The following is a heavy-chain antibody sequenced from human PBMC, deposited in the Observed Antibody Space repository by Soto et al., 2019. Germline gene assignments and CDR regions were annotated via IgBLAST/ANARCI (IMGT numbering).Heavy chain of an antibody. J-gene: IGHJ4*02. D-gene: IGHD2-15*01. CDR2: INIDGSRT. CDR3: ARDFAGRDDY. Sequence: EVQLVESGGGLVQPGGSLRLSCAASGFTLSNNWMHWVRQAPGEGLVWVSRINIDGSRTTYADSVKGRFTISRDHAKNTLYLQMDSLRVEDTALYCCARDFAGRDDYWGQGTLVTVSS. CDR1: GFTLSNNW. V-gene: IGHV3-74*01.